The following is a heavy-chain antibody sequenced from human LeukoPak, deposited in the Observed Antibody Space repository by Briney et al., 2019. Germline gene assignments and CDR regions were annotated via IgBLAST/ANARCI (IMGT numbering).Heavy chain of an antibody. Sequence: KTSETLSLTCTVSGGSISSYYWSWIRQPAGKGLEWIGRIYTSGSTNYNPSLKSRVTMSVDTSKNQFSLKLSSVTAADTAVYYCARLVSSWYTLHFDYWGQGTLVTVSS. J-gene: IGHJ4*02. CDR2: IYTSGST. CDR3: ARLVSSWYTLHFDY. D-gene: IGHD6-13*01. CDR1: GGSISSYY. V-gene: IGHV4-4*07.